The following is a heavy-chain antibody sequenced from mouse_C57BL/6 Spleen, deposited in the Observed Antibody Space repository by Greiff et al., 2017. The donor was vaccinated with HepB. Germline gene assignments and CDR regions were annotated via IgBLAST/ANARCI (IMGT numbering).Heavy chain of an antibody. J-gene: IGHJ1*03. CDR3: TRSLYYYGSSPWYFDV. V-gene: IGHV5-9-1*02. Sequence: EVMLVESGEGLVKPGGSLKLSCAASGFTFSSYAMSWVRQTPEKRLEWVAYISSGGDYIYYADTVKGRFTISRDNARNTLYLQMSSLKSEDTAMYYCTRSLYYYGSSPWYFDVWGTGTTVTVSS. D-gene: IGHD1-1*01. CDR1: GFTFSSYA. CDR2: ISSGGDYI.